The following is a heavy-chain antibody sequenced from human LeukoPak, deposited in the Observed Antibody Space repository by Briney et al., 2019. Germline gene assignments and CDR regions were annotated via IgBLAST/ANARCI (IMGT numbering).Heavy chain of an antibody. J-gene: IGHJ6*02. CDR3: ARGLLWFGESLNYYGMDV. CDR1: GYTFTSYG. V-gene: IGHV1-18*01. Sequence: ASVKVSCKASGYTFTSYGISWARQAPGQGLEWMGWISAYNGNTNYAQKLQGRVTMTTDTSTSTAYMELRSLRSDDTAVYYCARGLLWFGESLNYYGMDVWGQGTTVTVSS. CDR2: ISAYNGNT. D-gene: IGHD3-10*01.